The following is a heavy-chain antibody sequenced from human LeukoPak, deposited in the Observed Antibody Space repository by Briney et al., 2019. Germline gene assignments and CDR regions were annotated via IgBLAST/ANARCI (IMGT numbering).Heavy chain of an antibody. CDR2: IGGSGSST. CDR3: AKLWFGELGAVYLDY. Sequence: PGGSLRLSCAASGFRFSNYAMSWVRQAPGKGLEWVSGIGGSGSSTYYADSVKGRFTISRDNSKNTLYLQMNSLRAEDTAVYYCAKLWFGELGAVYLDYWGQGTLVTVSS. CDR1: GFRFSNYA. D-gene: IGHD3-10*01. V-gene: IGHV3-23*01. J-gene: IGHJ4*02.